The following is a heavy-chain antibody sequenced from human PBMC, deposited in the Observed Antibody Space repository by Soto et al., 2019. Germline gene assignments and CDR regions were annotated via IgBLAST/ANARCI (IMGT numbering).Heavy chain of an antibody. CDR3: ARDRGHAAHDYYYNAMDV. Sequence: PGGSVRLSCISSGFTFRTYTMNWVRQAPGKGLEWVSGIRGFSPYTFYAESVKGRFTISRDNAKNSLYLQMNSLRAEDTAVYYCARDRGHAAHDYYYNAMDVWGQGTTVTVSS. CDR1: GFTFRTYT. J-gene: IGHJ6*02. CDR2: IRGFSPYT. D-gene: IGHD2-15*01. V-gene: IGHV3-21*01.